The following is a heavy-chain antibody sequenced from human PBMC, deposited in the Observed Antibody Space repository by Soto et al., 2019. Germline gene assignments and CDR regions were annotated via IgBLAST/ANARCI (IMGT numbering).Heavy chain of an antibody. D-gene: IGHD1-20*01. CDR1: GDSVSNYY. CDR2: VYSSGAT. Sequence: SETLSLTCTVSGDSVSNYYWSWIRQPAGRGLEWIGRVYSSGATNYNPSLNGRVTMSVVTSRNQFSLRLSSVTAADTAIYYCTKGPNWNYYYNGVDVWGQGTAVTVS. J-gene: IGHJ6*02. CDR3: TKGPNWNYYYNGVDV. V-gene: IGHV4-4*07.